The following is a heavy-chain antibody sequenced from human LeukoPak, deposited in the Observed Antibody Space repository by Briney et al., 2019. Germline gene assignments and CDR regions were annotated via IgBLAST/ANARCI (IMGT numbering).Heavy chain of an antibody. V-gene: IGHV4-34*01. CDR3: ARHSPNCTNGLCYKVNFDY. D-gene: IGHD2-8*01. Sequence: SETLSLTCAVYGGSFSGYYWSWIRQPPGEGLEWIGEINHSGSTNYNPSLKSRVTISVDTSKNQFSLKLSSVTAADTAVYYCARHSPNCTNGLCYKVNFDYWGQGTLVTVSS. J-gene: IGHJ4*02. CDR2: INHSGST. CDR1: GGSFSGYY.